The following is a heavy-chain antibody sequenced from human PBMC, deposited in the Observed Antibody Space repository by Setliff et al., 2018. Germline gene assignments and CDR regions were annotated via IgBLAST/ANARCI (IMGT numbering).Heavy chain of an antibody. CDR2: ISSNGSST. J-gene: IGHJ6*03. CDR3: ARAAYSTRWYGYYYYMDV. D-gene: IGHD6-13*01. V-gene: IGHV3-64*02. CDR1: GFTFSNYA. Sequence: GESLRLSCAASGFTFSNYAMHWVRQAPGKGLEYVSAISSNGSSTYYADSVKGRFTISRDNSKNTLYLQMGSLRAEDMAVYYCARAAYSTRWYGYYYYMDVWGKGTTVTAP.